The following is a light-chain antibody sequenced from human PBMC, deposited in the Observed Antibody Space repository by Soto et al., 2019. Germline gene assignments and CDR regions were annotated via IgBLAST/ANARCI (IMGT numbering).Light chain of an antibody. CDR3: MQALQTPLT. V-gene: IGKV2-28*01. Sequence: EIVMTQSPLCLPVTPGEPASISCRSSQSLLHSNGYTYLDWYLQKPGHSPQLLIYLGSDRASGVPDRFSGSGSGTDFTLKISRVEAEDVGVYYCMQALQTPLTFGGGTRVEIK. CDR1: QSLLHSNGYTY. CDR2: LGS. J-gene: IGKJ4*01.